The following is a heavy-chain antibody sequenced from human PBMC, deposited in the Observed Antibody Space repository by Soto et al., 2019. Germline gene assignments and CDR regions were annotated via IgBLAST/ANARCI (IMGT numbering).Heavy chain of an antibody. CDR1: GGTFSSYA. Sequence: ASVKVSCKASGGTFSSYAISWVRQAPGQGLEWMGGIIPIFGTANYAQKFQGRVTITADKSTSTAYMELSSLRSEDTAVYYCARGWHYGSGSYYSYYYGMDVWGQGTTVTVSS. D-gene: IGHD3-10*01. CDR2: IIPIFGTA. J-gene: IGHJ6*02. V-gene: IGHV1-69*06. CDR3: ARGWHYGSGSYYSYYYGMDV.